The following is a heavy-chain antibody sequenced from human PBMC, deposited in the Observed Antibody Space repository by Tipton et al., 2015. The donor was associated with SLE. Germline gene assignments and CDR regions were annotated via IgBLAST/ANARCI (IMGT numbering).Heavy chain of an antibody. Sequence: VQLVQSGGGLVQPGGSLRLSCAASGFTFDDYAMHWVRQAPGKGLEWVSGISWNSGSIGYADSVKGRFTISRDNAKNSLYLQMNSLRAEDTALYYCAKALYSGSYYGFLDYWGQGTLVTVSS. J-gene: IGHJ4*02. CDR1: GFTFDDYA. V-gene: IGHV3-9*01. CDR3: AKALYSGSYYGFLDY. CDR2: ISWNSGSI. D-gene: IGHD1-26*01.